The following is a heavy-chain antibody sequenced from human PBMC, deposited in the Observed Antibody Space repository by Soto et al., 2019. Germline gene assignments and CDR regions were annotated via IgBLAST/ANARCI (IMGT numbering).Heavy chain of an antibody. CDR1: GGSFSGFY. CDR2: INHSGST. D-gene: IGHD3-10*01. Sequence: TSETLSLTCAVYGGSFSGFYWSWIRQPPGKGLEWIGEINHSGSTNYNPSLKSRVTISVDTSKNQFSLKLSSVTAADTAVYYCARGAPYYYGSGSYYNRWGQGTLVTVSS. CDR3: ARGAPYYYGSGSYYNR. J-gene: IGHJ5*02. V-gene: IGHV4-34*01.